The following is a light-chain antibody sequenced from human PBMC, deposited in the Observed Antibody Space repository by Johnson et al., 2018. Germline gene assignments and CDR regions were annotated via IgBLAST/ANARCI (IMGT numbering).Light chain of an antibody. V-gene: IGLV1-51*02. Sequence: QSVLTQPPSVSAAPGQKVTISCSGSSSNIGNNYVSCYQQLPGTAPKLLIYENNKRPSGIPDRFSGSKSGTSATLGITGLQTGDEAGYYCGTWDSSLSAGNVFGTGTKVTVL. J-gene: IGLJ1*01. CDR1: SSNIGNNY. CDR2: ENN. CDR3: GTWDSSLSAGNV.